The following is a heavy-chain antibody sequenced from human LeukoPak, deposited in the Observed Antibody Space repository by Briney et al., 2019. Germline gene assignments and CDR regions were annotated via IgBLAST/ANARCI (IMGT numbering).Heavy chain of an antibody. V-gene: IGHV3-7*01. CDR1: GFTFSSNW. J-gene: IGHJ4*02. CDR3: ARDRDCGDGGCYPHFDY. Sequence: GGSLRLSCAASGFTFSSNWMRWVRQAPGKGLEWVANIRQDGSDKYYMDSGKGRFTIARDNAQNSLSLQMNSLRVQDTAVYYCARDRDCGDGGCYPHFDYWGQGVRVTVSS. CDR2: IRQDGSDK. D-gene: IGHD2-15*01.